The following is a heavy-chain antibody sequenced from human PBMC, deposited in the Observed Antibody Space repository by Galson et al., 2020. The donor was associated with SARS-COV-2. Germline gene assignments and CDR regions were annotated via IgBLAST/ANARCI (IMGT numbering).Heavy chain of an antibody. CDR2: ISSSGSTI. J-gene: IGHJ5*02. D-gene: IGHD2-2*01. CDR1: GFTLSDYY. CDR3: ARHLSYNWFDP. V-gene: IGHV3-11*01. Sequence: GESLKISCAASGFTLSDYYMSWIRQAPGKGLEWLSYISSSGSTIYYADSVKGRFTISRDNAKNSLNLQMNSLRAEDTAVYYCARHLSYNWFDPWGQGTLVTVSS.